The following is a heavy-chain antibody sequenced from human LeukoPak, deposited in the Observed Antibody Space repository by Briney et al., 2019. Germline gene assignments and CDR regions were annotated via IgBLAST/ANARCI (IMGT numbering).Heavy chain of an antibody. CDR2: IIPILGTA. V-gene: IGHV1-69*13. J-gene: IGHJ6*03. CDR1: GGTFSSYA. Sequence: ASVKVSCKASGGTFSSYAISWVRQAPGQGLEWMGGIIPILGTANYAQKFQGRVTITADESTSTAYMELSSLRSEDTAVYYCARDEKQGSSSNYYYYMDVWGKGTTVTVSS. CDR3: ARDEKQGSSSNYYYYMDV. D-gene: IGHD6-6*01.